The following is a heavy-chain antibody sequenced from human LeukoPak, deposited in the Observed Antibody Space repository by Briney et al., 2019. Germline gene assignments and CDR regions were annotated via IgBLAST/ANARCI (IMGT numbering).Heavy chain of an antibody. J-gene: IGHJ4*02. D-gene: IGHD3-22*01. CDR1: GFTFSSYT. CDR3: ARIITLHYFDSSSYSSPFDY. CDR2: ISYDGSNH. Sequence: GGSLRLSCAASGFTFSSYTMYWVRQTPGKGLEWVAAISYDGSNHNYADSVKGRFTVSRDNSKNTLYLEVNSLRPEDTAIYYCARIITLHYFDSSSYSSPFDYWGQGTLVTVSS. V-gene: IGHV3-30*04.